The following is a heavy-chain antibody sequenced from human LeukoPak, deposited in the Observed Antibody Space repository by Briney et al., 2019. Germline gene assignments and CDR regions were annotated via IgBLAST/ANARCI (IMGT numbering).Heavy chain of an antibody. V-gene: IGHV3-48*01. D-gene: IGHD3-16*01. J-gene: IGHJ4*02. CDR1: GFTFSSYS. CDR3: TRDGGWRDDY. Sequence: GGSLRLSCAASGFTFSSYSMNWVRQAPGKGLEWVSYVSSDSTTIQYADSVKGRFTISRDYAKNSLNLQMNSLRAEDTALYYCTRDGGWRDDYWGEGTLVTVSS. CDR2: VSSDSTTI.